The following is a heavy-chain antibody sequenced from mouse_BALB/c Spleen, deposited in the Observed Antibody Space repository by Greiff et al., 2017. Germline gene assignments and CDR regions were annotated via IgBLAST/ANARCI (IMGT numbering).Heavy chain of an antibody. D-gene: IGHD1-1*01. Sequence: VKLQESGAELVRPGSSVKISCKASGYTFSSYWMNWVKQRPGQGLEWIGQIYPGDGHTNYNGKFKGKATLTADKSSSTAYMQLSSLSSEDSAVYFCATGYYGRTYNNSGQGTTLTISS. J-gene: IGHJ2*01. CDR1: GYTFSSYW. CDR2: IYPGDGHT. CDR3: ATGYYGRTYNN. V-gene: IGHV1-80*01.